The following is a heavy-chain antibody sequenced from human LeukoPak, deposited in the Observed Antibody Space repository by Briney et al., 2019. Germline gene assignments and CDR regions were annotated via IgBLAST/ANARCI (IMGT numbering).Heavy chain of an antibody. CDR3: AKDCCGGASYFDY. D-gene: IGHD1-26*01. J-gene: IGHJ4*02. CDR2: IWYDGSNK. V-gene: IGHV3-30*02. Sequence: GGSLRLSCAASGFTFSSYGMHWVRQAPGKGLEWVAFIWYDGSNKYYADSVKGRFTISRDNSKNTLYLQMNSLRAEDTAVYYCAKDCCGGASYFDYWGQGTLVTVSS. CDR1: GFTFSSYG.